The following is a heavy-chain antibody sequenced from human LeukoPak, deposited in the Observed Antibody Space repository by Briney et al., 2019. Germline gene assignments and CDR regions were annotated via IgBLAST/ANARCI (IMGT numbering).Heavy chain of an antibody. CDR1: GFTFSSYG. CDR3: AKDRVLSSYYFDY. V-gene: IGHV3-30*02. Sequence: PGGSLRLSCAASGFTFSSYGMHWVRQAPGKGLEWVAFIRYDGSNKYYADSVKGRFTISRDNSKNTVYLQMNSLRAEDTAVYYCAKDRVLSSYYFDYWGQGTLVTVSS. D-gene: IGHD2-15*01. CDR2: IRYDGSNK. J-gene: IGHJ4*02.